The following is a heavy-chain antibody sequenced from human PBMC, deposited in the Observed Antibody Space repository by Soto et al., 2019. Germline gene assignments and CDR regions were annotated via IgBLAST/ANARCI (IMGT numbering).Heavy chain of an antibody. CDR2: INPNSGGT. J-gene: IGHJ6*02. Sequence: EASVKVSCKASGYTFTGYYMHWVRQAPGQGLEWMGWINPNSGGTNYAQKFQGWVTMTRDTSISTAYMELSRLRSDDTAVYYCARDRQGITIFGVVTPYGMDVWGQGITVTVSS. CDR3: ARDRQGITIFGVVTPYGMDV. CDR1: GYTFTGYY. V-gene: IGHV1-2*04. D-gene: IGHD3-3*01.